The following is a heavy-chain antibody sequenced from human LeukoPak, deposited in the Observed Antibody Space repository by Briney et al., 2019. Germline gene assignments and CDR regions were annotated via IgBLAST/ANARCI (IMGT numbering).Heavy chain of an antibody. CDR1: GYTFTGYY. D-gene: IGHD4-11*01. Sequence: ASVKVSCKASGYTFTGYYMHWVRQAPGQGLEWMGWINPNSGGTNYAQKFQGRVTMTRDTSISTAYMELSRLRSDDTAVYYCARYMSVTTIHYYYYMDVWGKGTTVTVSS. CDR3: ARYMSVTTIHYYYYMDV. CDR2: INPNSGGT. J-gene: IGHJ6*03. V-gene: IGHV1-2*02.